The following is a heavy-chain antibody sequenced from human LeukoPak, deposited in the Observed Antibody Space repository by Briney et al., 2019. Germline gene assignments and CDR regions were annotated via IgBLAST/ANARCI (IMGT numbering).Heavy chain of an antibody. J-gene: IGHJ6*03. CDR1: GGSFSSYY. Sequence: SETLSLTCTLSGGSFSSYYWSWIRQPPGKGLEWIGYIYYSGSTNYNPSLKSRVTISVDTSKNQFSLKLSSVTAADTAVYYCAGDRKYYYHMDVWGKGTTVTVSS. CDR3: AGDRKYYYHMDV. V-gene: IGHV4-59*12. CDR2: IYYSGST. D-gene: IGHD1-14*01.